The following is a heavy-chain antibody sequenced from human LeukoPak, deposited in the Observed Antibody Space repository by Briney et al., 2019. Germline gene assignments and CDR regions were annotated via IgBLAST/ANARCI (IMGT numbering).Heavy chain of an antibody. Sequence: SVKVSCKASGGTFSSYAINWVRQAPGQGLEWMGGIIPVFNTPNYAQKFQGRVTVTADESTFTVYMELSSLRSEDTAVYYCARTHYYGLGYYYYYMDVWGKGTTVTISS. CDR2: IIPVFNTP. J-gene: IGHJ6*03. D-gene: IGHD3-10*01. CDR1: GGTFSSYA. CDR3: ARTHYYGLGYYYYYMDV. V-gene: IGHV1-69*13.